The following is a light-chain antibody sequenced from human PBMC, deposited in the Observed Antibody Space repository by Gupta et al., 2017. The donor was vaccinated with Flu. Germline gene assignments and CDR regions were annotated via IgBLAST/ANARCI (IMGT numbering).Light chain of an antibody. CDR1: QEIATY. CDR2: DAS. CDR3: QQEDNFPIT. J-gene: IGKJ5*01. V-gene: IGKV1-33*01. Sequence: PSSLSASVGDRVTITCQASQEIATYLNWFQQKPGKAPKLLIYDASKVERGVPSRFSGGGSGTDFTFTISSRQPEDFATYYCQQEDNFPITFGQGTQVDIK.